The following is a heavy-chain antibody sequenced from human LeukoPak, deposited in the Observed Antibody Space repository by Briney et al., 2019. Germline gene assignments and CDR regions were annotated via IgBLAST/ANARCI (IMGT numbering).Heavy chain of an antibody. D-gene: IGHD3-22*01. J-gene: IGHJ1*01. CDR3: ARDPTDYDDSSGYYYHH. CDR1: GGSISSGDYY. Sequence: SETLSLTCTVSGGSISSGDYYWSWIRQPPGKGLEWIGYIYYSGSTYYNPSLKSRVTISVDTSKNQFSLKLSSVTAADTAVYYCARDPTDYDDSSGYYYHHWGQGTLVTVSS. V-gene: IGHV4-30-4*01. CDR2: IYYSGST.